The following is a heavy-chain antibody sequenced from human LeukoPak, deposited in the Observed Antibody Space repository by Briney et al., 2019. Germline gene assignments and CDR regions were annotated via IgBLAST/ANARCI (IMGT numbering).Heavy chain of an antibody. V-gene: IGHV3-13*01. CDR2: IGTLGDT. CDR1: GFTFSTYD. J-gene: IGHJ4*02. Sequence: GGSLRLSCAASGFTFSTYDFHWVRQVPGYGLEWVSGIGTLGDTYYLGSVKGRFTISRENAKNSLYLQMNSLRAGDTAVYYCARGRSFNYNDNRAYYPYWGQGTVVTVSS. D-gene: IGHD3-22*01. CDR3: ARGRSFNYNDNRAYYPY.